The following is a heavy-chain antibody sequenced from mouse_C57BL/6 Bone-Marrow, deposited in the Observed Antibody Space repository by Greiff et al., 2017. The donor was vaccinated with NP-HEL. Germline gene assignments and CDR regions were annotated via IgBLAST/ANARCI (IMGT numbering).Heavy chain of an antibody. Sequence: QVQLQQSGAELVKPGASVKLSCKASGYTFTSYWMHWVKQRPGQGLEWIGMIHPNSGSTNYNEKFKSKATLTVDKSSSTAYMQLSSLTSEDSAVYYCARGKIYYYGSSYGYFDYWGQGTTLTVSS. CDR3: ARGKIYYYGSSYGYFDY. CDR1: GYTFTSYW. CDR2: IHPNSGST. J-gene: IGHJ2*01. D-gene: IGHD1-1*01. V-gene: IGHV1-64*01.